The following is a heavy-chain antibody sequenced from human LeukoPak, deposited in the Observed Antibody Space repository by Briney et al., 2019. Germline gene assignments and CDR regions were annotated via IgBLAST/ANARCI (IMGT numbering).Heavy chain of an antibody. CDR3: AKHSSGWYGCFDY. CDR2: ISGSGGST. V-gene: IGHV3-23*01. D-gene: IGHD6-19*01. J-gene: IGHJ4*02. CDR1: GFTFSSYA. Sequence: GGSLRLSCAASGFTFSSYAMSWVRQAPGKGVEWVSAISGSGGSTYYADSVKGRFTISRDNSKNTLYLQMNSLRAEDTAVYYCAKHSSGWYGCFDYWGQGTLVTVSS.